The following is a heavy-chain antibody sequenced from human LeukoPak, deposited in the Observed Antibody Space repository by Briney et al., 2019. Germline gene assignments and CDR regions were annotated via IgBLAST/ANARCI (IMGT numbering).Heavy chain of an antibody. J-gene: IGHJ4*02. D-gene: IGHD3-22*01. CDR2: IYTSGST. V-gene: IGHV4-61*02. CDR1: GGSISSGSYY. CDR3: GADSSGYSPTIDY. Sequence: SETLSLTCTVSGGSISSGSYYWSWIRQPAGKGLEWIGRIYTSGSTNYNPSLKSRVTISVDTSKNQFSLKLSSVTAADTAVYYCGADSSGYSPTIDYWGQGTLVTVSS.